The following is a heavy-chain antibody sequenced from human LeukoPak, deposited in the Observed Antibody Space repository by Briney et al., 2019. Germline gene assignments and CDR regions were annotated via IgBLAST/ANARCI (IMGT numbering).Heavy chain of an antibody. Sequence: GGSLXLSCAASGFTFSSYGMSWVRQAPGKGLEWVGRIKRKSDGGTTDYAAPVKGRFTISREDSKNTLYLQMNSLKSEDTAVYYCTTELDVRPNHYWGQGTLVTVSS. CDR1: GFTFSSYG. CDR2: IKRKSDGGTT. CDR3: TTELDVRPNHY. V-gene: IGHV3-15*01. D-gene: IGHD1-14*01. J-gene: IGHJ4*02.